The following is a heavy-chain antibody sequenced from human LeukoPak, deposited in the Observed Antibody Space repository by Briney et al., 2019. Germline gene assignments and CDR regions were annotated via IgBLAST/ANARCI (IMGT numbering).Heavy chain of an antibody. J-gene: IGHJ3*02. CDR1: GFSFSSCW. D-gene: IGHD3-3*01. V-gene: IGHV3-74*01. CDR2: INSDGSTT. Sequence: GGSLRLSCAASGFSFSSCWMHWVRQAPGKGLVWVSRINSDGSTTNYADSVRGRFTISRDNAKNTLYLQMNSLRAEDTALYYCASVVGGYYPPVEGFDIWGQGTMVTVCS. CDR3: ASVVGGYYPPVEGFDI.